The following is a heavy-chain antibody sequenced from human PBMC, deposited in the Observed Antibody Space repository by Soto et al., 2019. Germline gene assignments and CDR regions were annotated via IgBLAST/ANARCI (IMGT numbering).Heavy chain of an antibody. D-gene: IGHD1-1*01. Sequence: PSETLSLTCTVSGGSISSYYWSWIRQPPGKGLECIGYIYYSGSTNYNPSLKSRVTISVDTSKNQFSLKMSSVTAADTAVYYCARLATRYYFDYWGQGTLGTVSS. CDR3: ARLATRYYFDY. V-gene: IGHV4-59*01. CDR1: GGSISSYY. J-gene: IGHJ4*02. CDR2: IYYSGST.